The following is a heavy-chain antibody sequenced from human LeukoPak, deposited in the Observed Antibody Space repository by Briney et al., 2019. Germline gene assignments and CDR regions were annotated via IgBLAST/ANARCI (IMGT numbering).Heavy chain of an antibody. Sequence: ASVKVSCKASGGTFSSYAISWVRQAPGQGLEWMGRIIPILGIANYAQKFQGRVTITADKSTSTAYMELSSLKSEDTAVYYRARYNGAKRGNYYDSSGYPYYFDYWGQGTLVTVSS. V-gene: IGHV1-69*04. D-gene: IGHD3-22*01. CDR2: IIPILGIA. CDR3: ARYNGAKRGNYYDSSGYPYYFDY. J-gene: IGHJ4*02. CDR1: GGTFSSYA.